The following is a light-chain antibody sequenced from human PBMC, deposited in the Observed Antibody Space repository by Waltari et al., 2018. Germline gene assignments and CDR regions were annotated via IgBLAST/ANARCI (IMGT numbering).Light chain of an antibody. CDR3: ATWYDSLSGVV. V-gene: IGLV1-47*01. CDR1: STNVGHKH. CDR2: KNS. Sequence: HSVLILSPSTSATPRHRVTSSCSGRSTNVGHKHVYWYQQVPGIAPKLALFKNSQRPSGVPDRFSGSSYGTSASLAISGLRSEDEADYYCATWYDSLSGVVFGGGTRLTVL. J-gene: IGLJ2*01.